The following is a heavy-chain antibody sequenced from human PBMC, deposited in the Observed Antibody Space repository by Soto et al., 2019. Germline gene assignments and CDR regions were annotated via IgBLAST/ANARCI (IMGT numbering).Heavy chain of an antibody. CDR1: GFTFADYG. D-gene: IGHD6-13*01. CDR2: ISWNSGSI. CDR3: AKDLTTAAAGTAFDI. J-gene: IGHJ3*02. Sequence: SLRLSCAASGFTFADYGMHWVRPGPGKGLEWVTGISWNSGSIGYADTVKGRFTISRDNAKNSLYLQMNSLRPEDTALYYCAKDLTTAAAGTAFDIWGQGTMVTVSS. V-gene: IGHV3-9*01.